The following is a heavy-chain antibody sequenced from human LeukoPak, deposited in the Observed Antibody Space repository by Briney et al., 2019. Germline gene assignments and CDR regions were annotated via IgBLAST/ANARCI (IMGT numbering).Heavy chain of an antibody. CDR1: GGTFSSYA. V-gene: IGHV1-2*02. J-gene: IGHJ4*02. CDR2: INPNSGGT. D-gene: IGHD6-13*01. CDR3: AREEVIAAAGPTLDY. Sequence: ASVTVSCKASGGTFSSYAISWVRQAPGQGLEWMGWINPNSGGTNYAQKFQGRVTMTRDTSISTAYMELSRLRSDDTAVFYCAREEVIAAAGPTLDYWGQGALVTVSS.